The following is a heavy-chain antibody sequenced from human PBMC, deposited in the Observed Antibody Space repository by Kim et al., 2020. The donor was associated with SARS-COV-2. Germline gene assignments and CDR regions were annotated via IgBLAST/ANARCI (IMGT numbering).Heavy chain of an antibody. V-gene: IGHV3-23*01. CDR1: GFTFSRYA. Sequence: GGSLRLSCAASGFTFSRYAMSWARQAPGKGLEWVSTISDSGVRTHYADSVKGRVTISRDNSKSTLFLHMNSLRAEATAIYYCEASDYWGQGSLVTVSS. J-gene: IGHJ4*02. CDR2: ISDSGVRT. CDR3: EASDY.